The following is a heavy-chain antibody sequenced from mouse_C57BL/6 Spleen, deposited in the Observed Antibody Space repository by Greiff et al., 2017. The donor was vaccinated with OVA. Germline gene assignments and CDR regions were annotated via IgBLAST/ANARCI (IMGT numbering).Heavy chain of an antibody. CDR2: IDPEDGET. D-gene: IGHD2-4*01. J-gene: IGHJ2*01. Sequence: EVQLQQSGAGLVQPGASVKLSCTASGFNIPDYYMHWVQQRPEQGLEWIGSIDPEDGETNYAPKFQGQATITADTSSNTAYLQLSSLTSEDTAVYYCARCHYDYDADYFDYWGQGTTLTVSS. V-gene: IGHV14-2*01. CDR1: GFNIPDYY. CDR3: ARCHYDYDADYFDY.